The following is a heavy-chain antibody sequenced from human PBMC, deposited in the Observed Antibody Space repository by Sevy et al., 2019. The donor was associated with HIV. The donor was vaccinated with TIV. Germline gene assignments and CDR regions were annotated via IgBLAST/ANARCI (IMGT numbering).Heavy chain of an antibody. CDR3: ARASGGDRLDYYGIDV. J-gene: IGHJ6*02. Sequence: SETLSITCAVSNYSISSGYYWGWIRQPPGKGLEWIGNGYHGGSTYYNPSLQSRVTISLDTSKNHFSLRLRSVTAADTAVYYCARASGGDRLDYYGIDVWGQGTTVTVSS. CDR1: NYSISSGYY. D-gene: IGHD2-21*02. V-gene: IGHV4-38-2*01. CDR2: GYHGGST.